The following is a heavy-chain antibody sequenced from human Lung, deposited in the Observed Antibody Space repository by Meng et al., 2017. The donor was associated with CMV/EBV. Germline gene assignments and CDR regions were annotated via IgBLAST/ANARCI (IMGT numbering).Heavy chain of an antibody. J-gene: IGHJ5*02. Sequence: FIDYEINRGRQASGQGLEWMGWRNPNRGNTGYTQNFQGRLSMTISTSTSTAYMELNSLRSEDTAVYYCTRDGHTGRHGWRYDTGWFDPWGQGTLVTVSS. D-gene: IGHD2-8*02. CDR3: TRDGHTGRHGWRYDTGWFDP. V-gene: IGHV1-8*01. CDR2: RNPNRGNT. CDR1: FIDYE.